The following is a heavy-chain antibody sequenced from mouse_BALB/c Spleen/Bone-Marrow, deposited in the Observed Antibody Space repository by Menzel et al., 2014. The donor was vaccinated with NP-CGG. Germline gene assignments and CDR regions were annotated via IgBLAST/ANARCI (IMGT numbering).Heavy chain of an antibody. D-gene: IGHD2-3*01. Sequence: ASRNKANDYTTEYSASVKGRFIVSRDTSQSILYLQMNALRAEDTAIYYCARDPRWLLAMDYWGQGTSVTVSS. CDR3: ARDPRWLLAMDY. J-gene: IGHJ4*01. CDR2: SRNKANDYTT. V-gene: IGHV7-1*01.